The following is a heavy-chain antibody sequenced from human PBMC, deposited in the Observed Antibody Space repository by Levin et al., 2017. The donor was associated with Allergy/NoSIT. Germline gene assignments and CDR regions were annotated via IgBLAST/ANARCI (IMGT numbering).Heavy chain of an antibody. CDR3: ARDLTAAAYWYFDL. Sequence: GESLKISCAASGFTFSSYWMSWVRQAPGKGLEWVANIKQDGSEKYYVDSVKGRFTISRDNAKNSLYLQMNSLRAEDTAVYYCARDLTAAAYWYFDLWGRGTLVTVSS. CDR2: IKQDGSEK. CDR1: GFTFSSYW. D-gene: IGHD6-13*01. V-gene: IGHV3-7*01. J-gene: IGHJ2*01.